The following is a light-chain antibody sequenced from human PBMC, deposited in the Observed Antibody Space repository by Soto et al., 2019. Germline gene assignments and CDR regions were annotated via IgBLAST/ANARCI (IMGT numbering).Light chain of an antibody. Sequence: QSALTQPPSVSGAPGQRVTIPCTGTSSNLGAGYDVHWYQQLPGTAPKLVIYGNRNRPSGVPERFSGSKSGTSASLAITGLQAEDEGDYYCQAYDYSLTASVFGGGTKLTVL. CDR2: GNR. CDR1: SSNLGAGYD. V-gene: IGLV1-40*01. J-gene: IGLJ3*02. CDR3: QAYDYSLTASV.